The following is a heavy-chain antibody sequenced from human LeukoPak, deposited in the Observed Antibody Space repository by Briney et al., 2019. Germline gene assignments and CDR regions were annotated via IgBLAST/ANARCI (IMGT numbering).Heavy chain of an antibody. CDR2: MSAVGGST. CDR1: GIIFSDYA. Sequence: PGGSLRLSCAASGIIFSDYAMTWVRQAPGKGLEWVSGMSAVGGSTYYVDSLKGRFTISRDNSKNTLYHQMNSLRAEDTAVYYCAKDRSSSWYPSYMDVWGKGTTVTVSS. CDR3: AKDRSSSWYPSYMDV. J-gene: IGHJ6*03. V-gene: IGHV3-23*01. D-gene: IGHD6-13*01.